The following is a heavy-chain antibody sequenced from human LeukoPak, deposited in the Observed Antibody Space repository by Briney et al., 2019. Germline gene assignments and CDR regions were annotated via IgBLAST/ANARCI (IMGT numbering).Heavy chain of an antibody. CDR2: VYYSGTT. D-gene: IGHD3-16*01. CDR3: ARDLHGGGGFDF. V-gene: IGHV4-59*12. CDR1: GGSISSYY. J-gene: IGHJ4*02. Sequence: SETLSLTCTVSGGSISSYYWSWIRQPPGKGLEWIGYVYYSGTTNYNPSLKSRVTISVDTSKNQLSLQLNSVTPEDTAVYYCARDLHGGGGFDFWGQGILVTVSS.